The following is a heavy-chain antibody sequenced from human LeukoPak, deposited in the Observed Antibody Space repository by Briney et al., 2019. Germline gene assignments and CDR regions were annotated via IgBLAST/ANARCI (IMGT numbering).Heavy chain of an antibody. D-gene: IGHD1-14*01. Sequence: GGSLRLSCAASGFTFSNAWMSWVRQAPGKGLEWVGRIKSKTDGGTTDYAAPVKGRFTISRDDSKNTLYLQMNSLKTEDTAVYYCTTETGIILAPFDYWGQGTLVTVSS. CDR2: IKSKTDGGTT. J-gene: IGHJ4*02. CDR3: TTETGIILAPFDY. V-gene: IGHV3-15*01. CDR1: GFTFSNAW.